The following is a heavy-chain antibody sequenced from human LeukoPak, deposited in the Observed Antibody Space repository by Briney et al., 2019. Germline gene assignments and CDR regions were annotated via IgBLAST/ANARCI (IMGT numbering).Heavy chain of an antibody. D-gene: IGHD2-2*01. CDR3: ARDSCSSTSCLSIDDY. CDR2: INPNSGGT. V-gene: IGHV1-2*02. Sequence: ASVKVSCKASGYFFDDYYMHWVRQAPGQGLEWMGWINPNSGGTNYAQKFQGRVTMTRDTSISTAYMELSRLSSDDTAVYYCARDSCSSTSCLSIDDYWGQGTLVTVSS. J-gene: IGHJ4*02. CDR1: GYFFDDYY.